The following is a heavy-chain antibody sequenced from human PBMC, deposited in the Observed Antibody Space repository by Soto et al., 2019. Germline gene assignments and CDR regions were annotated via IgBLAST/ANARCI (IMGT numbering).Heavy chain of an antibody. CDR1: GFTFSSYG. D-gene: IGHD6-19*01. V-gene: IGHV3-30*18. CDR3: AKDLVAGDYYYYGMDV. CDR2: ISYDGSNN. J-gene: IGHJ6*02. Sequence: QVPLVESGVGVVQPGRSLRLSCAASGFTFSSYGMHWVRQAPGKGLEWVAVISYDGSNNYYADSVKGRFTITRDNSKNTLYLRMNSLRAEDTAVYYCAKDLVAGDYYYYGMDVWGQGATVTVSS.